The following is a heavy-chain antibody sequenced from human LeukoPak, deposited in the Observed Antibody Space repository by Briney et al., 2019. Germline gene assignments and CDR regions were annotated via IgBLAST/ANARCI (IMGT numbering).Heavy chain of an antibody. CDR3: ARDTMVRGVNYYYGMDV. V-gene: IGHV1-18*01. CDR1: GYTFTSYG. D-gene: IGHD3-10*01. CDR2: ISAYNGNT. J-gene: IGHJ6*02. Sequence: ASVKVSCKASGYTFTSYGISWVRQAPGQGLEWMGWISAYNGNTNYAQKLQGRVTMTTDTSTSTAYMELRGLRSDDTAVYYCARDTMVRGVNYYYGMDVWGQGTTVTVSS.